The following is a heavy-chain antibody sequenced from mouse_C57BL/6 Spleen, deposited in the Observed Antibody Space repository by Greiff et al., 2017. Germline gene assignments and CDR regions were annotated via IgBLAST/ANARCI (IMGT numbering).Heavy chain of an antibody. Sequence: QVQLQQSGPELVKPGASVKISCKASGYAFSSSWMNWVKQRPGKGLEWIGRIYPGDGDTNYNGKFKGKATLTADTSSSTAYMQLSSLTSEDSAVYCCARGDYGSSCDFDYWGQGTTLTVSS. CDR2: IYPGDGDT. CDR3: ARGDYGSSCDFDY. CDR1: GYAFSSSW. J-gene: IGHJ2*01. V-gene: IGHV1-82*01. D-gene: IGHD1-1*01.